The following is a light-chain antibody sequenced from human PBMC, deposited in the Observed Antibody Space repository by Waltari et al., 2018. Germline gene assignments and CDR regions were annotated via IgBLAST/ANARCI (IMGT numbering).Light chain of an antibody. J-gene: IGLJ1*01. CDR3: CSYAGDSTYV. CDR1: SSDIGSYNL. CDR2: EAN. Sequence: QSALTQPASVSGSPGQSITISCTGTSSDIGSYNLVSWYQQHPGKAPNLIIYEANRRPSGVSDRFSASKSVNTASLTISGLQADDEADYYCCSYAGDSTYVFGTGAKVTVL. V-gene: IGLV2-23*01.